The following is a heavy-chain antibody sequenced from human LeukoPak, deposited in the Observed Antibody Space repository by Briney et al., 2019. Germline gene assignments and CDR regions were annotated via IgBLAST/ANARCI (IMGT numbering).Heavy chain of an antibody. V-gene: IGHV3-11*01. CDR2: ISGSGSTI. CDR1: GFTFSDYS. Sequence: GGSLRLSCAASGFTFSDYSMSWIRQAPGKGLEWVSYISGSGSTIYYADSVRGRFTISRDNAKNSLYLQMNSLRAEDTAVYYCARGGKDNCSGGSCCQRGVFFDHWGQGTLVTVSS. CDR3: ARGGKDNCSGGSCCQRGVFFDH. D-gene: IGHD2-15*01. J-gene: IGHJ4*02.